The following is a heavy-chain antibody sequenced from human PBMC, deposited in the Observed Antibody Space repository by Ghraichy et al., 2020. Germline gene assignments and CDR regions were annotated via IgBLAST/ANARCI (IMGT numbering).Heavy chain of an antibody. D-gene: IGHD6-19*01. CDR1: GFSLSTDGVG. V-gene: IGHV2-5*02. CDR2: IYWDDDK. Sequence: SGPTLVKPTQTLTLTCTFSGFSLSTDGVGVGWIRQPPGKALDWLALIYWDDDKRYSPSLKNRLTIAKDTSKNQVVLTMTNMDPVDTGTYYCAHRRRYDSGWSPFDYWGQGTLVSVSS. CDR3: AHRRRYDSGWSPFDY. J-gene: IGHJ4*02.